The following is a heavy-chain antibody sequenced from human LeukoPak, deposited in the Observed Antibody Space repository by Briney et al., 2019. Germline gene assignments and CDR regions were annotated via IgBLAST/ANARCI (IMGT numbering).Heavy chain of an antibody. CDR3: ARDVGRSYYFDY. CDR1: GGSISTYS. Sequence: SETLSLTCTVSGGSISTYSWSWIRQPPGKGLEWIGYINYSGSTNYNPSLKSQLTISVDRSKNQFSLKLSSVTAADTAVYYCARDVGRSYYFDYWGQGTLVTVSS. CDR2: INYSGST. J-gene: IGHJ4*02. V-gene: IGHV4-59*12.